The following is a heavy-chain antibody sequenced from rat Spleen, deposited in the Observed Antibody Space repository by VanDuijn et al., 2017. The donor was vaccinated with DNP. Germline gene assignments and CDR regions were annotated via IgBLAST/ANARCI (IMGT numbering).Heavy chain of an antibody. CDR1: GFTFRDYY. CDR3: TTQGFGTYHVDWFAY. J-gene: IGHJ3*01. D-gene: IGHD2-1*01. CDR2: ISYDGVSN. Sequence: EVQLVESGGGLVQPGRSLKLSCTASGFTFRDYYMAWVRQAPTKGLEWVAYISYDGVSNYNGDSVKGRFTISRDDAKRTLYLQMDSLRSEDTATYYCTTQGFGTYHVDWFAYWGQGTLVTVSS. V-gene: IGHV5-20*01.